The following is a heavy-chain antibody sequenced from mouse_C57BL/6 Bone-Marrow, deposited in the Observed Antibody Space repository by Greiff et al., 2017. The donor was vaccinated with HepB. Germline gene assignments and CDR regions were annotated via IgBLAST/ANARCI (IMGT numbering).Heavy chain of an antibody. CDR2: ISDGGSYT. CDR1: GFTFSSYA. D-gene: IGHD1-1*01. J-gene: IGHJ2*01. V-gene: IGHV5-4*01. CDR3: ARVVLRYYFDY. Sequence: DVQLVESGGGLVKPGGSLKLSCAASGFTFSSYAMSWVRQTPEKRLEWVATISDGGSYTYYPDNVKGRFTIYRDNAKNNLYLQMSHLKSEDTAMYYCARVVLRYYFDYWGQGTTLTVSS.